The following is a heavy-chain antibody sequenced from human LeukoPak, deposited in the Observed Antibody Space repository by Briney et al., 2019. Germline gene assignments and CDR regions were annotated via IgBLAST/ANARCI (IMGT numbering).Heavy chain of an antibody. CDR2: ISGSGGST. CDR1: GFTFSSYA. V-gene: IGHV3-23*01. Sequence: GGSLRLSCAASGFTFSSYAISWVRQAPGKGLEWVSAISGSGGSTYYADSVKGRFTISRDNSKNTLYLQMNSLRAEDTAVYYCAKALLRYNWFDPWGQGALVTVSS. CDR3: AKALLRYNWFDP. D-gene: IGHD3-3*01. J-gene: IGHJ5*02.